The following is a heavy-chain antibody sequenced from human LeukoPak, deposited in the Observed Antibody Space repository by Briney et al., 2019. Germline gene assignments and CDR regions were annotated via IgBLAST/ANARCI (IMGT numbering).Heavy chain of an antibody. V-gene: IGHV4-39*01. J-gene: IGHJ4*02. CDR2: IYYSGST. Sequence: SETLSLTCTVSGGSISSSSYYWGWIRQPPGKGLEWIGSIYYSGSTYYNPSLKSRVTISVDTSKNQFSLKLSSVTAADTAVYYCARHRYGSSWYELFDYWGQGTLVTVSS. CDR1: GGSISSSSYY. D-gene: IGHD6-13*01. CDR3: ARHRYGSSWYELFDY.